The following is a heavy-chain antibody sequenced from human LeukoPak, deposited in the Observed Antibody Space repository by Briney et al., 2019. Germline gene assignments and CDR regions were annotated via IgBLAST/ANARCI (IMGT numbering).Heavy chain of an antibody. J-gene: IGHJ4*02. CDR2: MNPNSGTT. Sequence: EASVRVSCKASGYTFTSYDFNWVRQAPGQGPEWIGWMNPNSGTTGYAQKFQGRVTMTRDTSISTAYMDLSSLRSEDTAVYYCATDLHDSSGYYYKFDYWGQGTLVTVSS. V-gene: IGHV1-8*01. CDR3: ATDLHDSSGYYYKFDY. CDR1: GYTFTSYD. D-gene: IGHD3-22*01.